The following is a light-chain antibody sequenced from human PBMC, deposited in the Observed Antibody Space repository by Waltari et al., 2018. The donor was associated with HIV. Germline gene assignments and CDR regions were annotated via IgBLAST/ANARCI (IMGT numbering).Light chain of an antibody. V-gene: IGLV2-14*01. CDR3: SSYTTSSTLVV. CDR1: SSDVGVYDY. J-gene: IGLJ3*02. Sequence: QSALTQPASVSGSPGQSITISCTGTSSDVGVYDYVSWYQQHPRKAPKLMLFEVSYRPSGVASRFSGSKSGNTASLTISGLRAEDEADYYCSSYTTSSTLVVFGGGTRLTVL. CDR2: EVS.